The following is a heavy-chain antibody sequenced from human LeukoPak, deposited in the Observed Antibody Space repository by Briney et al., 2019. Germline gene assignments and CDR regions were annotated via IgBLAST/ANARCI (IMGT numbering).Heavy chain of an antibody. Sequence: GGSLRLSCAASGFTFSSYGMHWVRQAPGKGLEWVAFIRYDGSNKYYADSVKGRFTISRDNSKNTLYLQMNSLRAEDTAVYYCAKDAGSGSFSLYYFDYWGQGTLVTVSS. J-gene: IGHJ4*02. CDR1: GFTFSSYG. D-gene: IGHD3-10*01. V-gene: IGHV3-30*02. CDR2: IRYDGSNK. CDR3: AKDAGSGSFSLYYFDY.